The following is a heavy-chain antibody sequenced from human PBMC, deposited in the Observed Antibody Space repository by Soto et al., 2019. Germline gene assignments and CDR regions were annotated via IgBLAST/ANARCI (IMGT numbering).Heavy chain of an antibody. D-gene: IGHD6-19*01. CDR1: GGSISSSSYY. CDR2: IYYSGST. J-gene: IGHJ6*02. V-gene: IGHV4-39*01. Sequence: SETLSLTCTVSGGSISSSSYYWGWIRQPPGKGLEWIGSIYYSGSTYYNPSLKSRVTISVDTSKNQFSLKLSSVTAADTAVYYCARSYSSGWWGHYYYYGMDVWGQGTTVT. CDR3: ARSYSSGWWGHYYYYGMDV.